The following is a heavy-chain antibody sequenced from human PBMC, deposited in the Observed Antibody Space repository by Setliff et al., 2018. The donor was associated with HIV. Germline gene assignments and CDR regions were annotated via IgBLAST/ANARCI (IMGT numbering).Heavy chain of an antibody. CDR2: IIPFFGTT. D-gene: IGHD3-22*01. CDR3: ARGRRSDYYDSDGYLYYYFDL. Sequence: SVKVSCKTSGDTFSSYSVSWVRQAPGQGLQWMGGIIPFFGTTNYAQKFQDRVRITSDDAAPAAPATTVYMELSGLRSDDTAVYYCARGRRSDYYDSDGYLYYYFDLWGRGTLVTVSS. V-gene: IGHV1-69*13. CDR1: GDTFSSYS. J-gene: IGHJ2*01.